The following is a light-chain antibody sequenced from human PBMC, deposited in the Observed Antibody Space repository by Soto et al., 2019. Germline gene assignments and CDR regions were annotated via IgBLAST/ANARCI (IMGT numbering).Light chain of an antibody. Sequence: QSVLTEPPSSSGTPGERVTISYSGSSANIGSNTVNWYQQLPRTAPKLFIYTNNQRPSGVPDRFSGSKSGTSASLAISGLQSGDEADYYCATWDDSLNGRVFGGGTKSPS. CDR1: SANIGSNT. J-gene: IGLJ1*01. CDR2: TNN. CDR3: ATWDDSLNGRV. V-gene: IGLV1-44*01.